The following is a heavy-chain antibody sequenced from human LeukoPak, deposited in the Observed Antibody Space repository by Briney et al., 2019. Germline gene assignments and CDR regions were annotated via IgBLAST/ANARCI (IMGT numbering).Heavy chain of an antibody. Sequence: GGSLRLSCAASGFTFSSYAMHWVRQAPGKGLEWVAVISYDGSNKYYADSVKGRFTISRDNSKNTLYLQMNSLRAEDTAVYYCASLNYYGSGIPSWGQGTLVTVSS. CDR1: GFTFSSYA. J-gene: IGHJ4*02. D-gene: IGHD3-10*01. CDR2: ISYDGSNK. V-gene: IGHV3-30-3*01. CDR3: ASLNYYGSGIPS.